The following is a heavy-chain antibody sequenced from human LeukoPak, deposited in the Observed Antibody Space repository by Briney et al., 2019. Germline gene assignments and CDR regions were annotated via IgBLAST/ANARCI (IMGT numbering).Heavy chain of an antibody. CDR3: AREGSSWHSPIKY. D-gene: IGHD6-13*01. CDR2: LYDSVSP. Sequence: PSETLSLTCTVSGVSISGFYWSWIRQPPGKGLEWIGYLYDSVSPNYNPSLKSRVTISVDTSKNQFSLKLSSVTAADTAVYYCAREGSSWHSPIKYWGQGTLVTVSS. CDR1: GVSISGFY. J-gene: IGHJ4*02. V-gene: IGHV4-59*12.